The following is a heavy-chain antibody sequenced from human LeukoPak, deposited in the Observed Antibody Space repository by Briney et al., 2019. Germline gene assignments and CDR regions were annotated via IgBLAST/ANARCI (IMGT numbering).Heavy chain of an antibody. CDR1: GYTFTSYG. J-gene: IGHJ3*02. CDR3: ARAAPQLRFYAFDI. CDR2: ISAYNGNT. V-gene: IGHV1-18*01. D-gene: IGHD3-3*01. Sequence: ASVKVSCKASGYTFTSYGISWVRQAPGQGLEWMGWISAYNGNTNYAQKLQVRGTMTTDTSTSTAYMELRSLRSDDTAVYYCARAAPQLRFYAFDIWGQGTMVTVSS.